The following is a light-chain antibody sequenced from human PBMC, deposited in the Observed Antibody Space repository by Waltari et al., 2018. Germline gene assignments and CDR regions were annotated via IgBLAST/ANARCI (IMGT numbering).Light chain of an antibody. CDR3: QQSFSTPYT. CDR2: AAS. J-gene: IGKJ2*01. V-gene: IGKV1-39*01. Sequence: DIQMTQSPSSLSASVGDRVTITCRASQSIISYLNWYQQKPGRASKVRSYAASSLQSGVPSRFSGSGSGTDFTLTISSLQPEDFATYYCQQSFSTPYTFGQGTKLEIK. CDR1: QSIISY.